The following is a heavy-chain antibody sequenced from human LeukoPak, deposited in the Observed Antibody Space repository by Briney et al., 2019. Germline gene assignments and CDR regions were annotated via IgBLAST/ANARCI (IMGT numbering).Heavy chain of an antibody. Sequence: GGSLRLSCAASGVTFSRYWMHWIRQAPGKGLLWVSRINSDGSSTYYADSVRGRFTTSRANAKNARHVQMNSLTAEDTAVYYCVLDLFSSFAFDIWSQGTMVTVSS. CDR2: INSDGSST. V-gene: IGHV3-74*01. CDR1: GVTFSRYW. J-gene: IGHJ3*02. CDR3: VLDLFSSFAFDI. D-gene: IGHD3/OR15-3a*01.